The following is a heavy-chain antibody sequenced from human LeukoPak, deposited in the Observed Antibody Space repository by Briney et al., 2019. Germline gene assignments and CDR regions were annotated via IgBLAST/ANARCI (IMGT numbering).Heavy chain of an antibody. Sequence: GGSLRLSCAASGFTFSSYAMHWVRQAPGKGLEWVAVISYDGSNKYYADSVKGRFTISRDNSKNTLYLQMNSLRAEDTAVYYCAREKGVDIVASVSFSDYWGQGTLVTVSS. J-gene: IGHJ4*02. D-gene: IGHD5-12*01. V-gene: IGHV3-30-3*01. CDR2: ISYDGSNK. CDR1: GFTFSSYA. CDR3: AREKGVDIVASVSFSDY.